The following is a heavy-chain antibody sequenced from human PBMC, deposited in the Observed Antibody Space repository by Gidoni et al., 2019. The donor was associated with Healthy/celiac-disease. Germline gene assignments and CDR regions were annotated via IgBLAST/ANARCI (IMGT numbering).Heavy chain of an antibody. CDR3: ARDVAESVDTGI. CDR1: GLTFSSYC. D-gene: IGHD5-18*01. Sequence: EVQLVESGAGLVKHGGSLRLSCAASGLTFSSYCMNWVRQAPGKGLELVSSISSSSSYIYYADSVKGRFTISRDNSKNSLYLQMNSLRAEDTAVYYCARDVAESVDTGIWGQGTLVTVSS. J-gene: IGHJ4*03. V-gene: IGHV3-21*01. CDR2: ISSSSSYI.